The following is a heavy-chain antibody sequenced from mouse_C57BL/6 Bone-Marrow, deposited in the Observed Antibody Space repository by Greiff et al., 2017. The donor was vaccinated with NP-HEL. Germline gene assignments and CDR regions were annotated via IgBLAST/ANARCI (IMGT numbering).Heavy chain of an antibody. V-gene: IGHV5-17*01. CDR1: GFTFSDYG. Sequence: DVKLVESGGGLVKPGGSLKLSCAASGFTFSDYGMHWVRQAPEKGLEWVAYISSGSSTIYYADTVKGRFTISRDNAKNTLFLQMTSLRSEDTAMYYCARPSYYGSSYYAMDYWGQGTSVTVSS. CDR2: ISSGSSTI. D-gene: IGHD1-1*01. J-gene: IGHJ4*01. CDR3: ARPSYYGSSYYAMDY.